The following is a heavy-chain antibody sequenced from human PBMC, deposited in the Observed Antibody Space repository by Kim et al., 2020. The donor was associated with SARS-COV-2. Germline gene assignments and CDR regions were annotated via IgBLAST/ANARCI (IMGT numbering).Heavy chain of an antibody. Sequence: SETLSLTCTVSGGSVSSGSYYWSWIRQPPGKGLEWIGYIYYSGSTNYNPSLKSRVTISVDTSKNQFSLKLSSVTAADTAVYYCARGEGVEATTFDYWGQGTLVTVSS. D-gene: IGHD1-26*01. V-gene: IGHV4-61*01. J-gene: IGHJ4*02. CDR2: IYYSGST. CDR1: GGSVSSGSYY. CDR3: ARGEGVEATTFDY.